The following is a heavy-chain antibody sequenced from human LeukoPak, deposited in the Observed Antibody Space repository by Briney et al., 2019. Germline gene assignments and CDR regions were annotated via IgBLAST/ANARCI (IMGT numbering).Heavy chain of an antibody. CDR3: ARDGGSYLDVGY. J-gene: IGHJ4*02. CDR2: INPNSGGI. CDR1: GYTFTGYY. V-gene: IGHV1-2*02. Sequence: ASVKVSCKASGYTFTGYYMHWVRQAPGQGLEWMGWINPNSGGINYAQKFQGRVTMTRDTSISTAYMELSRLRSDDTAVYYCARDGGSYLDVGYWGQGTLVTVSS. D-gene: IGHD1-26*01.